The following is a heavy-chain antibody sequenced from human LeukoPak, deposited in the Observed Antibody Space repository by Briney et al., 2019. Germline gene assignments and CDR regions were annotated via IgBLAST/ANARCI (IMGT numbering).Heavy chain of an antibody. CDR1: GYTFTGYY. Sequence: GASVKVSCKASGYTFTGYYLHWVRQAPGQGLEWMGWINPNSGGTNYAQKFQGRVTMTRDTSISTAYMELSRLRSDDTAVYYCARDSGDSSYPDYWGQGTLVTVSS. V-gene: IGHV1-2*02. CDR2: INPNSGGT. CDR3: ARDSGDSSYPDY. J-gene: IGHJ4*02. D-gene: IGHD3-22*01.